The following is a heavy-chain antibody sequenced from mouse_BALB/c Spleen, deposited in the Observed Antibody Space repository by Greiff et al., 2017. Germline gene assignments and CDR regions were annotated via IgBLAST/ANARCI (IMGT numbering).Heavy chain of an antibody. CDR1: GFTFSDYY. CDR2: ISDGGSYT. J-gene: IGHJ4*01. CDR3: ARGETGTRYYAMDY. Sequence: EVMLVESGGGLVKPGGSLKLSCAASGFTFSDYYMYWVRQTPEKRLEWVATISDGGSYTYYPDSVKGRFTISRDNAKNNLYLQMSSLKSEDTAMYYCARGETGTRYYAMDYWGQGTSVTVSS. V-gene: IGHV5-4*02. D-gene: IGHD4-1*01.